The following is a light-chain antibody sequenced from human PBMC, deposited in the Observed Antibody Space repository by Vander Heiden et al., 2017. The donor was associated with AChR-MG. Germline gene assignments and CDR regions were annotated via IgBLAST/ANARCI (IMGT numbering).Light chain of an antibody. CDR1: SSNVEGDI. V-gene: IGLV1-44*01. CDR2: SNN. J-gene: IGLJ2*01. Sequence: QSVRTKPPSAYGTSGQRVTISCSGSSSNVEGDIVSGYQRLPGPAPKLLIYSNNQRPSGVPDRFSGSKSGASASLAISGLQSEDEADYYCAAWDDSLNGPVFGGGTKLTVL. CDR3: AAWDDSLNGPV.